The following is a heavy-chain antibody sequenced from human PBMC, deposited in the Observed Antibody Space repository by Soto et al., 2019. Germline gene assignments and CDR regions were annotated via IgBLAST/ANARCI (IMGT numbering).Heavy chain of an antibody. CDR1: GFTFSSYD. V-gene: IGHV3-64*01. D-gene: IGHD1-7*01. J-gene: IGHJ4*02. Sequence: EVQLAESGGGMVQPGGSLRLSCVASGFTFSSYDMHWVRQAPGKGLEYVSSISSNGGTTYYGNSVKGRFTISRDNSKNTLYPQMGSLRAEDMAVYYCVRRVSGNYDYWGQGTRVTVSS. CDR3: VRRVSGNYDY. CDR2: ISSNGGTT.